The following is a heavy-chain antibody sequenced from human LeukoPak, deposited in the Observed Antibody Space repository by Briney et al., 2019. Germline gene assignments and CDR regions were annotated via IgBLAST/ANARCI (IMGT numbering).Heavy chain of an antibody. CDR2: IKQDGSEK. CDR3: ARGKGSYSSSWYPFYYYYYGMDV. V-gene: IGHV3-7*01. J-gene: IGHJ6*02. D-gene: IGHD6-13*01. Sequence: PGGSLRLPCAASGFTFSSYWMSWVRQAPGKGLEWVANIKQDGSEKYYVDSVKGRFTISRDNAKNSLYLQMNSLRAEDTAVYYCARGKGSYSSSWYPFYYYYYGMDVWGQGTTVTVSS. CDR1: GFTFSSYW.